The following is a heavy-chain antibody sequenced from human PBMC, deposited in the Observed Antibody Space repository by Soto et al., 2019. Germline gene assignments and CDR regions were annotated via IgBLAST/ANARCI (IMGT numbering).Heavy chain of an antibody. D-gene: IGHD3-16*02. CDR3: ARRSDYVWGRSRPSY. Sequence: EVQLVESGGDSVQPGGSLRLSCAASGFSFSNYWMHWVRQAPGKGLVWVSRINLDGSSTSYADSVKGRFTISRDNAKNTLYLQVNGLTAEDTAVYYCARRSDYVWGRSRPSYWGQGTLVTVSS. CDR1: GFSFSNYW. J-gene: IGHJ4*02. CDR2: INLDGSST. V-gene: IGHV3-74*01.